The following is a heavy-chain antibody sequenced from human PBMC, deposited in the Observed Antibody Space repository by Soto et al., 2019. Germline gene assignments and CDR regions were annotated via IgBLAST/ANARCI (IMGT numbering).Heavy chain of an antibody. J-gene: IGHJ3*02. Sequence: SETLSLTCTVSGGSISSGGYYWIWIRQHPGKGLEWIGYIYYSGSTYYNPSLKSRVTISVDTSKNQFSLKLSSVTAADTAVYYCARVGCYDGSGYNAFHIWGQGTMVTVSS. CDR2: IYYSGST. D-gene: IGHD3-22*01. CDR3: ARVGCYDGSGYNAFHI. CDR1: GGSISSGGYY. V-gene: IGHV4-31*03.